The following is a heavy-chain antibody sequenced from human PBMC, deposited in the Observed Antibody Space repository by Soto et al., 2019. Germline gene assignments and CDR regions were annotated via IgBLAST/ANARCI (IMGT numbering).Heavy chain of an antibody. Sequence: ASVKVSCKASGYTFTNYGISWVRQAPGQGLEWMGWISGYNGNTNYAQQFQGRVTMTTDTSTSTAYMELRSLRSDDTAIYYCARDLCYYASGAVDYWGQGTLVTVSS. CDR2: ISGYNGNT. D-gene: IGHD3-10*01. V-gene: IGHV1-18*01. CDR1: GYTFTNYG. CDR3: ARDLCYYASGAVDY. J-gene: IGHJ4*02.